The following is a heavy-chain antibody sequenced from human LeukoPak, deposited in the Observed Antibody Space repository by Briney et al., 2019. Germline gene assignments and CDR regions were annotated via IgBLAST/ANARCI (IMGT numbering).Heavy chain of an antibody. CDR2: ISGSGDTT. J-gene: IGHJ4*02. V-gene: IGHV3-23*01. CDR1: GFTFNNYA. CDR3: AVRDITVVLEGDS. Sequence: GGSLRLSCASSGFTFNNYAMSWVRESPEKGLEWVSTISGSGDTTFYADSVKGRFSASRDNSENTVYLHMNSVRAEHRAVYHCAVRDITVVLEGDSWGQGSLVTV. D-gene: IGHD2-15*01.